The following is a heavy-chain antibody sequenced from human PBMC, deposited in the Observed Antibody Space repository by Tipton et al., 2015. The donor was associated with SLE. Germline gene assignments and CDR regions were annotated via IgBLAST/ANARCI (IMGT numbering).Heavy chain of an antibody. CDR2: IYTSAST. Sequence: LRLSCTVSGGSISGYYWSWVRQPAGKGLEWIGRIYTSASTIYNPSLKSRVTLSSDTSKNQFSLRVRSVTAADTAVYYCARGGGSYYDYWGQGTLVTVSS. CDR3: ARGGGSYYDY. J-gene: IGHJ4*02. D-gene: IGHD1-26*01. V-gene: IGHV4-4*07. CDR1: GGSISGYY.